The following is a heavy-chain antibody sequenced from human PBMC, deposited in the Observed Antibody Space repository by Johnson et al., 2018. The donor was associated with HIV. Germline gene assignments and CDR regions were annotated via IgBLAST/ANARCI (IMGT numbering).Heavy chain of an antibody. CDR1: GFTFSSFA. J-gene: IGHJ3*02. D-gene: IGHD6-13*01. V-gene: IGHV3-30*04. CDR2: ISYDGSNK. Sequence: QVQLVESGGGLVQPGRSLRLSCAASGFTFSSFALHWVRQAPGKGLEWVALISYDGSNKYYADSVQGRFTISRDNAKNTLYLQMNSLRAEDTAVYYCARERAAAGTDALDIWGQGTMVTVAS. CDR3: ARERAAAGTDALDI.